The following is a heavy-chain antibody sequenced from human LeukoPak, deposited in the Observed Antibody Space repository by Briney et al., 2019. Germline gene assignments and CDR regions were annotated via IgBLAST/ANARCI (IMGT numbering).Heavy chain of an antibody. CDR1: GFTFDNYA. Sequence: GGSLRLSCAASGFTFDNYAMHWVRQAPGKGLEWVSGIAWNSGNTGFAESVKGRFTVSRDNAENSLYLEMNSLTPEDTAFYFCAKDMNSYGWGSSYNPWGPFDSWGQGTLVTVSS. V-gene: IGHV3-9*01. J-gene: IGHJ4*02. D-gene: IGHD3-10*01. CDR2: IAWNSGNT. CDR3: AKDMNSYGWGSSYNPWGPFDS.